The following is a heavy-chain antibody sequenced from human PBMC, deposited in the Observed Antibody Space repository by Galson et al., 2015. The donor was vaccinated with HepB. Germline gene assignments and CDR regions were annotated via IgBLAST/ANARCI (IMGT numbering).Heavy chain of an antibody. CDR1: GYTLTELS. V-gene: IGHV1-24*01. D-gene: IGHD4-23*01. J-gene: IGHJ3*02. CDR3: AMGMTTVVTPGLIYAFDI. Sequence: SVKVSCKVSGYTLTELSMHWVRQAPGKGLEWMGGFDPEDGETIYAQKFQGRVTMTEDTSTDTAYMELSSLRSEDTAVYYCAMGMTTVVTPGLIYAFDIWGQGTMVTVSS. CDR2: FDPEDGET.